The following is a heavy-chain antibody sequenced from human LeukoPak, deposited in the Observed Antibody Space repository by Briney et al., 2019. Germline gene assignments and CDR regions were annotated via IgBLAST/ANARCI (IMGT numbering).Heavy chain of an antibody. J-gene: IGHJ4*02. CDR2: ISGSGGST. CDR1: GFTFSSYA. V-gene: IGHV3-23*01. D-gene: IGHD2-8*01. CDR3: AKKKGYCTNGVCYRYFDY. Sequence: PAGGSLRLSCAASGFTFSSYAMSWVRQAPGQGLEWVSAISGSGGSTYYADSVKGRFTISRDNSKNTLYLQMNSLRAEDTAVYYCAKKKGYCTNGVCYRYFDYWGQGTLDTVSS.